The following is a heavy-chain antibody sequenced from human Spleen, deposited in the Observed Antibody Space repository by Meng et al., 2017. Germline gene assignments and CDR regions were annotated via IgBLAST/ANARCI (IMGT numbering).Heavy chain of an antibody. CDR3: VRFSTSPDWFDP. CDR1: GGSISSSSYY. CDR2: IYYSGST. V-gene: IGHV4-39*07. J-gene: IGHJ5*02. Sequence: LQRHESGPGLVKPSEIRYITCTVSGGSISSSSYYWGWIRQPPGKGLEWIGTIYYSGSTYYNPSLKSRVTISVDTSKNQFSLKLSSVTAADTAVYYCVRFSTSPDWFDPWGQGTLVTVSS. D-gene: IGHD2-2*01.